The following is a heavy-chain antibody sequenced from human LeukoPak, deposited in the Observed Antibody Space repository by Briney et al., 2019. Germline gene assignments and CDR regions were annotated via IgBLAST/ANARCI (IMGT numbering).Heavy chain of an antibody. D-gene: IGHD2-2*01. V-gene: IGHV3-7*01. J-gene: IGHJ4*02. CDR3: ARGPPRFCSSTSCYNEFDY. CDR1: GFTFNSYW. Sequence: GGSLRLSCAASGFTFNSYWMNWVRQAPGKGPEWVANIKQDGSEKYYVDSVKGRFTISRDNAKNSLYLQMDSLRAEDTAVYYCARGPPRFCSSTSCYNEFDYWGQGTLVTVSS. CDR2: IKQDGSEK.